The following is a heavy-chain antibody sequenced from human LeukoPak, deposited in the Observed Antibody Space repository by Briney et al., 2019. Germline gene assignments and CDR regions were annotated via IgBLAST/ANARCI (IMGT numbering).Heavy chain of an antibody. CDR2: INPNSGGT. D-gene: IGHD6-19*01. Sequence: ASVKVSCKASGYTFTGYYMHWVRQAPGQGLEWMGWINPNSGGTNYAQKFQGRVTITRDTSISTAYMELSRLRSDDTAVYYCARSYSSGWTIDYWGQGTLVTASS. CDR3: ARSYSSGWTIDY. CDR1: GYTFTGYY. J-gene: IGHJ4*02. V-gene: IGHV1-2*02.